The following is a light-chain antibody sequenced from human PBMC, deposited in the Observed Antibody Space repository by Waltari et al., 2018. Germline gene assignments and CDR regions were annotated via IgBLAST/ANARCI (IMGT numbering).Light chain of an antibody. CDR3: QESYGLPYT. Sequence: IQMTQSPSSLSASVGDRVTITCRSSYSIDNFLHWYQQKPGKAPKVLIYVASTLQSGVPSRFSGSGSGTDFTLTISSLQPEDFATYYCQESYGLPYTFGQGTKLEIK. CDR1: YSIDNF. V-gene: IGKV1-39*01. CDR2: VAS. J-gene: IGKJ2*01.